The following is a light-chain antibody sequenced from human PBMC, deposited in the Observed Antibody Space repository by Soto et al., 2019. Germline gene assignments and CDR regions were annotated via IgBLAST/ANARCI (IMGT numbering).Light chain of an antibody. J-gene: IGLJ1*01. V-gene: IGLV2-14*03. Sequence: QSVLTQPASVSGSPEQSITIPCTGTSRDVGAYDYVSWYLQYPDKAPQLLIYYVDHRPSGVSSRFSGSKSGNTASLTISGLQAEDEGDYYCCSYADGSIYFFGTGTKVTVL. CDR2: YVD. CDR1: SRDVGAYDY. CDR3: CSYADGSIYF.